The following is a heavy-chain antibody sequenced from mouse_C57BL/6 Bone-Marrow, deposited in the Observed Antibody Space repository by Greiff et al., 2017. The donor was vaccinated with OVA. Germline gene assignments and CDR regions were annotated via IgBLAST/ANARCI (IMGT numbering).Heavy chain of an antibody. CDR3: ARNSNYVRWYFDV. J-gene: IGHJ1*03. CDR2: INPYNGDT. Sequence: EVKLQESGPELVKPGDSVKISCKASGYSFTGYFMNWVMQSHGKSLEWIGRINPYNGDTFYNQKFKGKATLTVDKSSSTAHMELRSLTSEDSAVYYCARNSNYVRWYFDVWGTGTTVTVSS. V-gene: IGHV1-20*01. D-gene: IGHD2-5*01. CDR1: GYSFTGYF.